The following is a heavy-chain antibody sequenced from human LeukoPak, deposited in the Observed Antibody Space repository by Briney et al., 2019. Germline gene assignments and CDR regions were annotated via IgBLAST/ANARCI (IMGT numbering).Heavy chain of an antibody. Sequence: PGGSLRLSCAASGFTFSTYSMNWVRQAPGKGLEGVSSISSSSSSIYYSDSVEGRFTVSRDNAKNSLYLQMNSLRDEDTAVYYCAGSLRGGGWYMYWGQGTLVTVSS. V-gene: IGHV3-21*01. CDR2: ISSSSSSI. D-gene: IGHD6-19*01. J-gene: IGHJ4*02. CDR1: GFTFSTYS. CDR3: AGSLRGGGWYMY.